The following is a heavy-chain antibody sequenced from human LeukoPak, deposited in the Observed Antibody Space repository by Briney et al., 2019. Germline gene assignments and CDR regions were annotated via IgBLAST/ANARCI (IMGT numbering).Heavy chain of an antibody. Sequence: SETLALTCTVSEPSISGYYWSWIRQPPGKGLEWIGSIHFSGSPNYNPSLRSRVNIPVDTSKNQLSLKLSSVTAADTAVYYCARVHSGYDFGNRKYYYFDYWGRGNLDTVSS. V-gene: IGHV4-59*01. D-gene: IGHD5-12*01. J-gene: IGHJ4*02. CDR1: EPSISGYY. CDR2: IHFSGSP. CDR3: ARVHSGYDFGNRKYYYFDY.